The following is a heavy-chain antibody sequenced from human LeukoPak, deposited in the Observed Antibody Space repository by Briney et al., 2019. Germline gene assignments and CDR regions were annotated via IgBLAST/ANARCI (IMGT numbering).Heavy chain of an antibody. CDR2: IYYSGST. J-gene: IGHJ4*02. Sequence: SETLSLTCTVSGGSISSYYWSWIRQPPGKGLEWIGYIYYSGSTNYNPSLKSRVTISVDTSKNQFSLKLSSVTAADTAVYYCARHASTPYDSSGYLPDYWGQGTLVTVSS. V-gene: IGHV4-59*08. CDR1: GGSISSYY. CDR3: ARHASTPYDSSGYLPDY. D-gene: IGHD3-22*01.